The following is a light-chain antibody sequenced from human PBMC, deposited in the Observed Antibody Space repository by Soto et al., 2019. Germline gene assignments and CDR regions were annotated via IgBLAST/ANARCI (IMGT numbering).Light chain of an antibody. Sequence: EIVLTQSPGTLSLSPGERVTLSCRASQSLSSSYLAWYQQKPGQAPRLLIYGASNRATGIPHRFSGSGSGTDFTLTISRLEPEDFAVYYCQMYGSAPPGTFAQGTKVDIK. CDR1: QSLSSSY. CDR2: GAS. CDR3: QMYGSAPPGT. J-gene: IGKJ1*01. V-gene: IGKV3-20*01.